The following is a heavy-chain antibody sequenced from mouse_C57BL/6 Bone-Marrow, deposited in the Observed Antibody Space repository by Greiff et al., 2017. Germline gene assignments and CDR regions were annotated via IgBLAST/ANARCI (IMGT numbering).Heavy chain of an antibody. V-gene: IGHV5-4*03. CDR3: ASPLWGY. D-gene: IGHD6-1*01. CDR2: ISDGGSYT. J-gene: IGHJ2*01. Sequence: EVKLEESGGGLVKPGGSLKLSCAASGFTFSSYAMSWVRQTPEKRLEWVATISDGGSYTYYPDNVKGRFTISRDNAKNNLYLQMSHLKSEDTAMYYCASPLWGYWGQGTTLTVSS. CDR1: GFTFSSYA.